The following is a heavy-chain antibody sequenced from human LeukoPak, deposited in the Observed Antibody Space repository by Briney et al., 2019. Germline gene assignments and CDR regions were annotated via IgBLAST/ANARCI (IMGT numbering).Heavy chain of an antibody. CDR3: ARGEVRFLEWQRNWFDP. D-gene: IGHD3-3*01. J-gene: IGHJ5*02. V-gene: IGHV4-31*03. CDR1: GGSLSSGGYY. Sequence: SQTLSLTCTVSGGSLSSGGYYWSWIRQHPGKGLEWIGYIYYSGSTYYNPSLKSRVTISVDTSKNQFSLKLSSVTAADTAVYYCARGEVRFLEWQRNWFDPWGQGTLVTVSS. CDR2: IYYSGST.